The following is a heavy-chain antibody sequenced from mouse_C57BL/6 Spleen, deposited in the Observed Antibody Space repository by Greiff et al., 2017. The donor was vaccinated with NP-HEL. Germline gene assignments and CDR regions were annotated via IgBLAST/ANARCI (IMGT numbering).Heavy chain of an antibody. CDR2: IYPSDSET. V-gene: IGHV1-61*01. CDR1: GYTFTSYW. CDR3: ARGGD. J-gene: IGHJ3*01. Sequence: VQLQQSGAELVRPGSSVKLSCKASGYTFTSYWMDWVKQRPGQGLELIGNIYPSDSETHYNQKFKDKATLTVDKSSSTAYMQLSSLTSEDSAVYYCARGGDWGQGTLVTVSA.